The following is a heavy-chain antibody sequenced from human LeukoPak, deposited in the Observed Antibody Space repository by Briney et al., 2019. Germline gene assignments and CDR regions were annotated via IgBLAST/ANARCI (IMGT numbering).Heavy chain of an antibody. CDR2: IGGIVDNT. J-gene: IGHJ5*02. V-gene: IGHV3-23*01. CDR3: ALDYDSSGHTPGWFDP. Sequence: GGSLRLSCAASGFTFSSYWMSWVRQAPGKGLEWVSLIGGIVDNTHYADSVKGRFTISRDNSKNTLYLQMNSLRAEDTAVYYCALDYDSSGHTPGWFDPWGQGTLVTVSS. CDR1: GFTFSSYW. D-gene: IGHD3-22*01.